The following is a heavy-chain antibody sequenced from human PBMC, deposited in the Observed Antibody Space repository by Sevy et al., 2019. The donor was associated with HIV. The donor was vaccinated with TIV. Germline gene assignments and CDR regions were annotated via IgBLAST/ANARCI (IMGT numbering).Heavy chain of an antibody. D-gene: IGHD4-17*01. J-gene: IGHJ4*02. CDR1: GFTFNTHA. CDR2: ISNTGNTI. Sequence: GESLKISCAASGFTFNTHAMNWVRQAPGKGLEWVSYISNTGNTISYSDSVRGRFTVSRDNAKNSLFLHMNSLRAEDTATYYCARDLPPSATTVAHFDYWGRGTLVTVSS. CDR3: ARDLPPSATTVAHFDY. V-gene: IGHV3-48*03.